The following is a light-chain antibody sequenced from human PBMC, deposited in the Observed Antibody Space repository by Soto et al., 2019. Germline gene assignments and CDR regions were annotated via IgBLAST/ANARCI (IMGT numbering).Light chain of an antibody. Sequence: QSALTQPASVSGSPGQSITISCTGTSSDVGGYNYVSWSQQHPGKAPQLMIYEVSNRPSGVSNRFSGSKSGNTASLTISGRQAEDDADYYCSSYTSSSTYVFGTGTKVTVL. CDR1: SSDVGGYNY. V-gene: IGLV2-14*01. J-gene: IGLJ1*01. CDR2: EVS. CDR3: SSYTSSSTYV.